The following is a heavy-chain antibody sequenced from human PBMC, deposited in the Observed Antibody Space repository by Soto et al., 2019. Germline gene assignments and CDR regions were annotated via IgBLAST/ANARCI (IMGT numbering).Heavy chain of an antibody. V-gene: IGHV4-39*01. CDR1: GGSISSSSYY. Sequence: SETLSLTCTVSGGSISSSSYYWGWVRQPPRKGLEWIGSIYYTGTTDYNPSLKGRVTISVDTSKNQCSLRLRSVTAPDTAAYYCARPHSIYYYYAMDGWGPGTTVTVSS. CDR3: ARPHSIYYYYAMDG. J-gene: IGHJ6*02. CDR2: IYYTGTT.